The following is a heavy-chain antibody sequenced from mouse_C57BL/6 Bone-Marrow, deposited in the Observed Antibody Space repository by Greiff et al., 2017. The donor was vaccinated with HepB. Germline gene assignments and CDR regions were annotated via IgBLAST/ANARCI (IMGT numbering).Heavy chain of an antibody. D-gene: IGHD2-14*01. J-gene: IGHJ2*01. CDR2: ISDGGSYT. Sequence: EVNVVESGGGLVKPGGSLKLTCAASGFTFSSYAMSWVRQTPEKRLEWVATISDGGSYTYYPDNVKGRFTISRDNAKNNLYLQMSHLKSEDTSMYNSARKRYCKGYYFDYWGQGTTLTVSS. CDR3: ARKRYCKGYYFDY. V-gene: IGHV5-4*03. CDR1: GFTFSSYA.